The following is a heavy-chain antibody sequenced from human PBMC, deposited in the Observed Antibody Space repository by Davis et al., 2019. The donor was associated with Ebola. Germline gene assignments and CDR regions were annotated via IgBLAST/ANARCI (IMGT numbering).Heavy chain of an antibody. CDR3: ARVSGLGCGSTHSYRDWFDP. D-gene: IGHD3-3*01. CDR1: GGTLNNYA. V-gene: IGHV1-69*13. Sequence: SVTVSCKASGGTLNNYAVSWVRQGPGQRLEWMGGIIPVFESTKFAQKFQGRITITSDEVTSTVYMELSRLTSEDTAVYYCARVSGLGCGSTHSYRDWFDPWGQGTQVTVS. CDR2: IIPVFEST. J-gene: IGHJ5*02.